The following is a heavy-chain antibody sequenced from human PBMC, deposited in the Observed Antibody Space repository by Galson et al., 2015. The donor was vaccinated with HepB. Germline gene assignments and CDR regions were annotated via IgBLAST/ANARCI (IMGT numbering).Heavy chain of an antibody. J-gene: IGHJ4*02. CDR3: ARDRIPDPFFDY. V-gene: IGHV1-3*01. Sequence: SVKVSCKASGYTFTTYAIHWVRQAPGQRLEWMGWINAGTGNTKYSQKLQDRVTITVDTSASTAYMELSSLGSADTAVYYCARDRIPDPFFDYWGQGTLVTVSS. CDR1: GYTFTTYA. CDR2: INAGTGNT. D-gene: IGHD2-21*01.